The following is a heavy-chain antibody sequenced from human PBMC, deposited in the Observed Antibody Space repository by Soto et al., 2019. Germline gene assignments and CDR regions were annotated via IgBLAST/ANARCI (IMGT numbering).Heavy chain of an antibody. J-gene: IGHJ6*02. CDR1: GFTFSSYW. D-gene: IGHD2-2*01. Sequence: GGSLRLSCAASGFTFSSYWMHWVRQAPGKGLVWVSRINSDGSSTSYADSVKGRFTISRDNAKNTLYLQMNSLRAEDTAVYYCARVGYCSSTSCLQFEYYYYGMDVWGQGTTVTVSS. V-gene: IGHV3-74*01. CDR3: ARVGYCSSTSCLQFEYYYYGMDV. CDR2: INSDGSST.